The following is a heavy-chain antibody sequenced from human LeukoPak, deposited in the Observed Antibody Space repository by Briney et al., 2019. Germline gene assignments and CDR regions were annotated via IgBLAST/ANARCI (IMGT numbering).Heavy chain of an antibody. D-gene: IGHD3-9*01. CDR3: ARDSTLRYFDWLSPENWFDP. V-gene: IGHV1-18*01. CDR1: GYTFTSYG. Sequence: GASVKVSCKASGYTFTSYGISWVRQAPGRGLEWMGWISAYNGNTNYAQKLQGRVTMTTDTSTSTAYMELRSLRSDDTAVYYCARDSTLRYFDWLSPENWFDPWGQGTLVTVSS. J-gene: IGHJ5*02. CDR2: ISAYNGNT.